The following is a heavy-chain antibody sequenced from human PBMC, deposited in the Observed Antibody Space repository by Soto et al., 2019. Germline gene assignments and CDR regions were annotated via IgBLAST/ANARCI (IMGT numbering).Heavy chain of an antibody. CDR1: GYTLTELS. V-gene: IGHV1-24*01. D-gene: IGHD4-17*01. CDR3: ATVHEGYGDYVFDY. CDR2: FDPEDGET. Sequence: GASVKVSCQVSGYTLTELSMHWVRQAPGKGLEWMGGFDPEDGETIYAQKFQGRVTMTEDTSTDTAYMELSSLRSEDTAVYYCATVHEGYGDYVFDYWGQGTLVTVSS. J-gene: IGHJ4*02.